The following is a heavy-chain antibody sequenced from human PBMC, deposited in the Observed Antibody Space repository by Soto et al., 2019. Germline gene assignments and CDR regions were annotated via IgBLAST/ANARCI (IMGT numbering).Heavy chain of an antibody. CDR2: IRSKANSYAT. CDR3: TRPRLHDYSNYQRWYNWFDP. Sequence: EVQLVESGGGLVQPGGSLKLSCAASGFTFSGSAMHWVRQASGKGLEWVGRIRSKANSYATAYAASVKGRFTISRDDSKNTAYLQMNSLKTEDTAVYYCTRPRLHDYSNYQRWYNWFDPWGQGTLVTVSS. CDR1: GFTFSGSA. D-gene: IGHD4-4*01. V-gene: IGHV3-73*01. J-gene: IGHJ5*02.